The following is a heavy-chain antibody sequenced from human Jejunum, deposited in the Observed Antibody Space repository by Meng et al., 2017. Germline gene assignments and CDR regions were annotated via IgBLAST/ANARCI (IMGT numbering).Heavy chain of an antibody. CDR2: INPSSGGT. V-gene: IGHV1-2*06. D-gene: IGHD6-19*01. J-gene: IGHJ4*02. CDR1: GYTFTGYN. Sequence: ASVKVSCKASGYTFTGYNIEWVRQAPGQGLGWLGLINPSSGGTEYAQKVQGRITVTRDTSINTASLELSSLTADDTAVYYCGRDVIGAGRVHIAYWGQGKLVNGAS. CDR3: GRDVIGAGRVHIAY.